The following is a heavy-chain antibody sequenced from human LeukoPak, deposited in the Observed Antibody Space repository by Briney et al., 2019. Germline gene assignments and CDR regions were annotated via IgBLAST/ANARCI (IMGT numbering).Heavy chain of an antibody. J-gene: IGHJ3*02. V-gene: IGHV1-2*02. D-gene: IGHD3-10*01. CDR2: INPNSGGT. CDR3: AGQGVTMVRGVIPHDAFDI. CDR1: GYTFTVYY. Sequence: ASVKVSCKASGYTFTVYYMHWVRQAPGQGLEWMGWINPNSGGTNYAQKFQGRVTMTRDTSISTAYMELSRLRSDDTAVYYCAGQGVTMVRGVIPHDAFDIWGQGTMVTVSS.